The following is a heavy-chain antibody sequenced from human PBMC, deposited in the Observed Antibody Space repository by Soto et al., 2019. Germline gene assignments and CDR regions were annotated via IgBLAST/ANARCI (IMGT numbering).Heavy chain of an antibody. Sequence: GAPRLSCTASGFSFGDYAMSWFRQAPGKGLEWVGFIRSKAYGGTTENAASVKGRFTISRDDSKSIAYLQMNSLKTEDTAVYYCTRAPFLYCSSTSCFYYDWGQGTLVTVSS. CDR2: IRSKAYGGTT. V-gene: IGHV3-49*03. J-gene: IGHJ4*02. CDR3: TRAPFLYCSSTSCFYYD. D-gene: IGHD2-2*01. CDR1: GFSFGDYA.